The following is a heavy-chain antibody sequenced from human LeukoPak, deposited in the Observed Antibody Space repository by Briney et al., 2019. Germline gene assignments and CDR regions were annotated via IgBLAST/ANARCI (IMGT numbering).Heavy chain of an antibody. CDR3: VKGDYPLFAH. V-gene: IGHV3-21*03. CDR1: GFTFSSYS. J-gene: IGHJ4*02. D-gene: IGHD3-16*01. Sequence: GGSLRLSCAASGFTFSSYSMNWVRQAPGKGLEWVSSISSSSSYIYYADSVKGRFTISRDNAKNSLYPQMNSLKTEDTAVYYCVKGDYPLFAHWGQGTLVTVSS. CDR2: ISSSSSYI.